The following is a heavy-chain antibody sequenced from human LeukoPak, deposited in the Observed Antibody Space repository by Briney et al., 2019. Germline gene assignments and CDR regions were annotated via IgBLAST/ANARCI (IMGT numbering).Heavy chain of an antibody. D-gene: IGHD3-10*01. CDR3: ARLLYDSGTYYIDY. Sequence: SETLSLTCAVYGGSFSGYYWSWIRQPPGKGLEWIGEINHSGSTNYNPSLKSRVTISVDTSKNQFSLKLSSVTAADTAVYYCARLLYDSGTYYIDYWGQGTLVTVSS. J-gene: IGHJ4*02. CDR2: INHSGST. CDR1: GGSFSGYY. V-gene: IGHV4-34*01.